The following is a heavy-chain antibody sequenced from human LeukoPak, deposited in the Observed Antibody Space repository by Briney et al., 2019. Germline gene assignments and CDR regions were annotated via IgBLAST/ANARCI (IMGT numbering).Heavy chain of an antibody. CDR2: INSDGSST. V-gene: IGHV3-74*01. D-gene: IGHD3-22*01. J-gene: IGHJ4*02. CDR1: GFTFSSYW. CDR3: AREGDDTSGYYQDY. Sequence: GGSLRLSCAASGFTFSSYWMHWVRQAPGKGLVWVSRINSDGSSTSYADSVKGRFTISRDNAKNTLYLQMNSLRAEDTAVYYCAREGDDTSGYYQDYWGQGTLVTVSS.